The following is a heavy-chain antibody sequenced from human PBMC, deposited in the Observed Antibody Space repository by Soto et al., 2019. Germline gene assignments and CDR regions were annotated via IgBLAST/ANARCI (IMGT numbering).Heavy chain of an antibody. Sequence: QVQLVQSGAEVRKPGSSVKVSCKASGLTYSSSAISWVRQAPGQGPEWMGGINPILGTTDYAPKFQGRVTITADESTRTVYMDLGSLRSEDTAMYYCARGGVDVVATSAFDSWGQGTLVTVSS. CDR2: INPILGTT. CDR1: GLTYSSSA. D-gene: IGHD5-12*01. J-gene: IGHJ4*02. CDR3: ARGGVDVVATSAFDS. V-gene: IGHV1-69*01.